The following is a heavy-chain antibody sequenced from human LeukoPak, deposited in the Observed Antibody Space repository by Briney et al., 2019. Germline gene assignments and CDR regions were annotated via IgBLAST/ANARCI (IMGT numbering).Heavy chain of an antibody. CDR2: ISSSSSYI. CDR1: GFTFSSYS. V-gene: IGHV3-21*01. J-gene: IGHJ6*04. Sequence: PGGSLRLSCAASGFTFSSYSMNWVRQAPGKGLEWVSSISSSSSYIYYADSVKGRFTISRDNSKNTLYLQMNSLRAEDTAVYYCARETMVGDFYYGMDVWGKGTTVTVSS. CDR3: ARETMVGDFYYGMDV. D-gene: IGHD4/OR15-4a*01.